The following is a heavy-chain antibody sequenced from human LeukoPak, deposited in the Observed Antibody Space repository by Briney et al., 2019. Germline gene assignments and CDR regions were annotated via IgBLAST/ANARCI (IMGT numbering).Heavy chain of an antibody. V-gene: IGHV4-30-4*01. CDR3: ARTPWYFDL. J-gene: IGHJ2*01. CDR1: GVSISSDVYY. Sequence: SQTLSLTCTVSGVSISSDVYYWSWIRQPPGKGLEWIGYIYYSGRTYYSPSLKSRLIMSVDTSKNQFSLKLSIVTAADTALYYCARTPWYFDLWGRGTLVTVSS. D-gene: IGHD2-15*01. CDR2: IYYSGRT.